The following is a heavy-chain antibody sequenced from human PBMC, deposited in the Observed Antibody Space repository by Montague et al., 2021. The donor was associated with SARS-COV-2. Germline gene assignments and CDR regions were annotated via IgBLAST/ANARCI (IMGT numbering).Heavy chain of an antibody. V-gene: IGHV4-59*11. D-gene: IGHD3-10*01. CDR3: ATYGAGTKDDGFDV. CDR2: FYSGNT. Sequence: SETLSLTCTVSGGSISNHYWSWIRQPPGKGLEWIAFYSGNTNYNPTLKSRVTISVDTSKNQFSLTLSPVTAADTAVYYCATYGAGTKDDGFDVWGQGTTVTVSS. CDR1: GGSISNHY. J-gene: IGHJ3*01.